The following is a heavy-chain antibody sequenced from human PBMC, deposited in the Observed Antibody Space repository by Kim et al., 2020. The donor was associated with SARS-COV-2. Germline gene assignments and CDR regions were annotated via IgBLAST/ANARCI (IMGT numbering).Heavy chain of an antibody. J-gene: IGHJ4*02. CDR1: GYTFTNYG. D-gene: IGHD3-16*02. Sequence: ASVKVSCKASGYTFTNYGIAWVRQAPGQGLEWLGWISAYNGNTHYAQKLQGRVTLTTDTSTSTAYMELRSLRSDDTAVYYCARDLYDYVWESYRYREGYWGQGTLVTVSS. CDR3: ARDLYDYVWESYRYREGY. V-gene: IGHV1-18*01. CDR2: ISAYNGNT.